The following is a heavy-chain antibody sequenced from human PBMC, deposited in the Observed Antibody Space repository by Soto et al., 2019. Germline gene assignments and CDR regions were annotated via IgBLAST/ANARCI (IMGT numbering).Heavy chain of an antibody. CDR2: IIPIFGTA. Sequence: SVKVSCKASGGTFSSYAISWVRQAPGQGLEWMGGIIPIFGTANYAQKFQGRVTITADESTSTAYMELSSLRSEDTAVYYCASGRRVFGRVIVMPSYFDFWGQGTLVTVSS. D-gene: IGHD3-16*02. J-gene: IGHJ4*02. CDR1: GGTFSSYA. V-gene: IGHV1-69*13. CDR3: ASGRRVFGRVIVMPSYFDF.